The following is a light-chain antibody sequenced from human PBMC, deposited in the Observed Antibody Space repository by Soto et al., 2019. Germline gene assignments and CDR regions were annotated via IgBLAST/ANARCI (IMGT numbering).Light chain of an antibody. V-gene: IGKV1-5*03. CDR1: QSISTW. CDR2: KAS. Sequence: DIQMTQSPSTLSASVGDRVTITCRASQSISTWLAWYQQKPGKAPKLLIYKASSLEGGVPSRFSGSRSGTEFNITVSSLRPDDFATYYCQQYNTYPLTFGGGTTVEIK. J-gene: IGKJ4*01. CDR3: QQYNTYPLT.